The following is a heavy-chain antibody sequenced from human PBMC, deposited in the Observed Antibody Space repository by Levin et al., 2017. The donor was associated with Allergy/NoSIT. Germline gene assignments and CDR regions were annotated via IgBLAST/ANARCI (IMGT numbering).Heavy chain of an antibody. J-gene: IGHJ4*02. V-gene: IGHV3-23*01. Sequence: GGSLRLSCAASGFTFSSYAMSWVRQAPGKGLEWVSAISGSGGSTYYADSVKGRFTISRDNSKNTLYLQMNSLRAEDTAVYYCAKVRGPGDIVLMVYAPFDYWGQGTLVTVSS. D-gene: IGHD2-8*01. CDR1: GFTFSSYA. CDR2: ISGSGGST. CDR3: AKVRGPGDIVLMVYAPFDY.